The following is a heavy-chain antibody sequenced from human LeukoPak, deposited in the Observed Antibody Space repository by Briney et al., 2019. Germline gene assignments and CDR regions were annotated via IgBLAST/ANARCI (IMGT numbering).Heavy chain of an antibody. CDR3: ARDIERVVGANTSETDFDY. Sequence: GGSLRLSCAASGFTFSSYGMHWVRQAPGKGLEWVAVIWYDGSNKYYADSVKGRFTISRDNSKNTLYLQMNSLRAEDTAVYYCARDIERVVGANTSETDFDYWGQGTLVTVSS. CDR2: IWYDGSNK. D-gene: IGHD2-15*01. V-gene: IGHV3-33*01. CDR1: GFTFSSYG. J-gene: IGHJ4*02.